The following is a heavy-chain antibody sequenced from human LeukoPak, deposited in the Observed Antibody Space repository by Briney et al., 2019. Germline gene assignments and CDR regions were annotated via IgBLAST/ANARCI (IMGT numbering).Heavy chain of an antibody. CDR1: GYTFTSYD. J-gene: IGHJ3*02. CDR2: MSPNSGNT. Sequence: ASVKVSCKASGYTFTSYDFNWVRQATGQGLEWMGWMSPNSGNTGYAKKLQGRVTMTTDTSTSTAYTEQRSLRSDDTAVYYCARDSIAAAAFDAFDIWGQGTMVTVSS. V-gene: IGHV1-8*01. D-gene: IGHD6-13*01. CDR3: ARDSIAAAAFDAFDI.